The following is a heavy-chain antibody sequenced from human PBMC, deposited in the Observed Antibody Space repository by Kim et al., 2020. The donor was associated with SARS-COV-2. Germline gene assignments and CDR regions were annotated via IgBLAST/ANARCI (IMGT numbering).Heavy chain of an antibody. J-gene: IGHJ4*02. CDR1: GYSVSGGDY. Sequence: SETLSLTCAVSGYSVSGGDYWGWIRQPPGKGLEWVASISHRGGSIYNPSLKSRVTMSVDTFKNQVSLTLTSVTAADTAVYYCTEDSSAWSRDYWGQGTLVTVSS. CDR2: ISHRGGS. CDR3: TEDSSAWSRDY. V-gene: IGHV4-38-2*01. D-gene: IGHD6-19*01.